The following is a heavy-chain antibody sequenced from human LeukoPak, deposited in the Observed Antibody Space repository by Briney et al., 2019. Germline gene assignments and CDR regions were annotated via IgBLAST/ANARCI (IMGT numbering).Heavy chain of an antibody. CDR3: ARGPPPYSSSWYRYFQH. J-gene: IGHJ1*01. Sequence: SETLSLTCAVYGGSFSGYYWSWIRQPPGKGLEWIGEINHSGSTNYNPSLKGRVTISVDTSKNQFSLKLSSVTAADTAVYYCARGPPPYSSSWYRYFQHWGQGTLVTVSS. CDR2: INHSGST. V-gene: IGHV4-34*01. D-gene: IGHD6-13*01. CDR1: GGSFSGYY.